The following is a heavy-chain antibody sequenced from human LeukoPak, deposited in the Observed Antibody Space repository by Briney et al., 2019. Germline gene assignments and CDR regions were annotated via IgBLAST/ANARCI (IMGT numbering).Heavy chain of an antibody. CDR3: ARDKYYYDSRMDY. D-gene: IGHD3-22*01. CDR1: GFTFSSYS. CDR2: ISSSSSYI. J-gene: IGHJ4*02. Sequence: PGGSLRLSCAASGFTFSSYSMNWVRQAPGKGLEWVSSISSSSSYIYYADSVKARFTISRDNAKNSLYLQMNSLRAEDTAVYYCARDKYYYDSRMDYWGQGTLVTVSS. V-gene: IGHV3-21*01.